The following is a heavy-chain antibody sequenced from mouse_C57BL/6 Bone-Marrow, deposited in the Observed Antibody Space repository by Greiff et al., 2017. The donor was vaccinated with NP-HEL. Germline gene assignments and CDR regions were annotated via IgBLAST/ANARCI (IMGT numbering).Heavy chain of an antibody. Sequence: QVQLQQSGAELARPGASVKLSCKASGYTFTSYGISWVKQRTGQGLEWIGEIYPRSGNTYYNEKFKGKATLTADKSSSTAYMELRSLTSEDSAVYFCANPLTTVVVPYWYFDVWGTGTTVTVSS. V-gene: IGHV1-81*01. D-gene: IGHD1-1*01. CDR1: GYTFTSYG. CDR2: IYPRSGNT. CDR3: ANPLTTVVVPYWYFDV. J-gene: IGHJ1*03.